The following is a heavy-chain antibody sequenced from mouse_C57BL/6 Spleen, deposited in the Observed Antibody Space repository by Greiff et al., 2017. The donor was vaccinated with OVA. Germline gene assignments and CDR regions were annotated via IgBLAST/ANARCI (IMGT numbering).Heavy chain of an antibody. CDR2: INPSSGYT. D-gene: IGHD1-2*01. J-gene: IGHJ3*01. Sequence: VQLVESGAELAKPGASVKLSCKASGYTFTSYWMHWVKQRPGQGLEWIGYINPSSGYTKYNQKFKDKATLTADKSSSTAYMQLSSLTYEDSAVYYCARSHYDGWPWFAYWGQGTLVTVSA. CDR3: ARSHYDGWPWFAY. V-gene: IGHV1-7*01. CDR1: GYTFTSYW.